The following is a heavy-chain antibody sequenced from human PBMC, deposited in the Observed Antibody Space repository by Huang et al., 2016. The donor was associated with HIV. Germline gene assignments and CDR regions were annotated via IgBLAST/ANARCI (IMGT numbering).Heavy chain of an antibody. V-gene: IGHV4-34*02. D-gene: IGHD3-10*01. Sequence: QVHLQQWGAGLLKSAETLSLTCAVYGGSLSGYYWSWLRQPPGKGLEWIGEINHMVSTNYNPPLKSRVSISRDGSKKQFSLKLRSSSDADTAVYFCARDATKNPRGWFDPWGQGTLVTVSS. CDR3: ARDATKNPRGWFDP. CDR2: INHMVST. J-gene: IGHJ5*02. CDR1: GGSLSGYY.